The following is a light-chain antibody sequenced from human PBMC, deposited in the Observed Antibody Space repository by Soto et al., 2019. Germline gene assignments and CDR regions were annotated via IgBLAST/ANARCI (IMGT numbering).Light chain of an antibody. V-gene: IGKV1-39*01. Sequence: DIQMTQSPSSLSASVGDRVTITCRASQSISSYLNWYQQKPGKAPKLMIYAASSLQSGVPSRFSGSGSGTDVTLTISSLQKEDGATYDGQQSYSTTITFGQGTRLENK. CDR1: QSISSY. J-gene: IGKJ5*01. CDR2: AAS. CDR3: QQSYSTTIT.